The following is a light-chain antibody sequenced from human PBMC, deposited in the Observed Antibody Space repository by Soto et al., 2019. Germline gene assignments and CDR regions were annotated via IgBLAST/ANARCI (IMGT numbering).Light chain of an antibody. V-gene: IGKV1-39*01. CDR1: QTINIY. Sequence: DIQMTQSPSSLSASVGDRVTITCRASQTINIYLNWYQQKPGKAPKLLIYAASNLESGVPSRFRGSGSGTNFKLTYGRPQPEDSATYYCQQSFISPWTFGQGTKVEIK. CDR3: QQSFISPWT. CDR2: AAS. J-gene: IGKJ1*01.